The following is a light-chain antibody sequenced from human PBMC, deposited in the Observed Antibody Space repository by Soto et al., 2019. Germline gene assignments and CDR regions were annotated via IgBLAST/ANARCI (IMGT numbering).Light chain of an antibody. V-gene: IGKV3-20*01. CDR3: QQYGTPLFT. CDR2: GAS. CDR1: QSVTHNF. J-gene: IGKJ3*01. Sequence: IVLTQSPGPLSFSPGERANLSFGASQSVTHNFLAWYQQKPGQAPRLLIYGASSRATGVPDRFSGSGSGTDFTLTISRLEPGDFAVYYCQQYGTPLFTFGPGTKVDIK.